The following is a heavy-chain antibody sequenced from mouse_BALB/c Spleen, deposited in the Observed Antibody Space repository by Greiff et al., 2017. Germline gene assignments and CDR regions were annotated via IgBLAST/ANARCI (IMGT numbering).Heavy chain of an antibody. D-gene: IGHD2-1*01. CDR3: ARDGNYEVYAMDY. CDR2: IWGDGST. V-gene: IGHV2-6-7*01. Sequence: VQGVESGPGLVAPSQSLSITCTVSGFSLTGYGVNWVGQPPGKGLEWLGMIWGDGSTDYNSALKSRLSISKDNSKSQVFLKMNSLQTDDTARYYCARDGNYEVYAMDYWGQGTSVTVSS. J-gene: IGHJ4*01. CDR1: GFSLTGYG.